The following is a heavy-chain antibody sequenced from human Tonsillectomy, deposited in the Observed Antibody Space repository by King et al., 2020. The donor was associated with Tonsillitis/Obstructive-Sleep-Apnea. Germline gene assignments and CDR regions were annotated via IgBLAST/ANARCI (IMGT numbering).Heavy chain of an antibody. CDR3: ARDSGPRDLEWSLGLNWFDP. D-gene: IGHD3-3*01. J-gene: IGHJ5*02. CDR1: GFTFSSYS. V-gene: IGHV3-21*01. Sequence: QLVQSGGGLVKPGGSLRLSCAASGFTFSSYSMSWVRQAPGKGLEWVSSISGSSRYIYYADSLQGRFTVSRDNSKNSVDLQMNTLRAEDTAVYYCARDSGPRDLEWSLGLNWFDPWGQGTLVTVSS. CDR2: ISGSSRYI.